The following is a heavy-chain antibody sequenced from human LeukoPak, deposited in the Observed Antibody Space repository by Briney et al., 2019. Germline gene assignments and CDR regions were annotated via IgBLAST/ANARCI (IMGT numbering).Heavy chain of an antibody. CDR2: INHSGTT. Sequence: SSEPLSLTCAVYGGSFSGYFWSWIRQPPGKGMEWIGEINHSGTTHYNPSLQSRVTISLDTSKNQFSLKLISVTAADTAVYYCARRKGITPNWFDPWGQGTLVTVSS. D-gene: IGHD1-14*01. V-gene: IGHV4-34*01. CDR3: ARRKGITPNWFDP. J-gene: IGHJ5*02. CDR1: GGSFSGYF.